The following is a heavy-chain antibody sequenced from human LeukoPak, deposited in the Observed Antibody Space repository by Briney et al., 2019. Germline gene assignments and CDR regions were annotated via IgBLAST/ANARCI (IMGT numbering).Heavy chain of an antibody. D-gene: IGHD6-13*01. CDR2: INHSGST. Sequence: SETLSLTCAVYGGSFSGYYWSWTRQPPGKGLEWIGEINHSGSTNYNPSLKSRVTISVDTSKNQFSLKLSSVTAADTAVYYCARVRSFYFDYWGQGTLVTVSS. CDR3: ARVRSFYFDY. CDR1: GGSFSGYY. V-gene: IGHV4-34*01. J-gene: IGHJ4*02.